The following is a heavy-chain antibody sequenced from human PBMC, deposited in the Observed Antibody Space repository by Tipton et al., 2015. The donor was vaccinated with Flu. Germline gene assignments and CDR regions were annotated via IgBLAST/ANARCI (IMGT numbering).Heavy chain of an antibody. D-gene: IGHD3-22*01. CDR1: GGTFSSYA. J-gene: IGHJ4*02. CDR2: IIPILGIA. Sequence: QLVQSGAEVKKPGSSVKVSCKASGGTFSSYAISWVRRAPGQGLEWMGGIIPILGIANYAQKFQGRVTITADESTSTAYMELSSLRSEDTAVYYCARHNYYDSSGYFFYFDYWGQGTLVTVSS. CDR3: ARHNYYDSSGYFFYFDY. V-gene: IGHV1-69*01.